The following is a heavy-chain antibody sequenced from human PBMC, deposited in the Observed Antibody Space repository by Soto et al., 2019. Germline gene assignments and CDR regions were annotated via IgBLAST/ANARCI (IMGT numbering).Heavy chain of an antibody. D-gene: IGHD6-19*01. V-gene: IGHV1-69*01. Sequence: VSCKASGYTFTSYGISWVRQAPGQGLEWMGGIIPIFGTANYAQKFQGRVTITADESTSTAYMELSSLRSEDTAVYYCARDGPGIAVAGTAEFDYWGQGTLVTVSS. CDR1: GYTFTSYG. J-gene: IGHJ4*02. CDR3: ARDGPGIAVAGTAEFDY. CDR2: IIPIFGTA.